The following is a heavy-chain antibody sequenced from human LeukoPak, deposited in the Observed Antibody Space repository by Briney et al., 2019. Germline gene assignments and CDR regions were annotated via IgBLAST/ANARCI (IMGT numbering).Heavy chain of an antibody. CDR2: INHSGNT. Sequence: SETLSLTCAVYGGSFSVYYWSWIRQPPGKGLEWIGEINHSGNTNYNPSLKSRVTISVDTSKNQFSLKLSSVTAADTAVYYCARGGFYCGGDCYVDYWGQATLVTVSS. V-gene: IGHV4-34*01. CDR3: ARGGFYCGGDCYVDY. D-gene: IGHD2-21*02. J-gene: IGHJ4*02. CDR1: GGSFSVYY.